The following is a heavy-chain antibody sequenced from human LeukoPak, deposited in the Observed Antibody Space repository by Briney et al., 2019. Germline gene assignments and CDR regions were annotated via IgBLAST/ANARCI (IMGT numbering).Heavy chain of an antibody. CDR1: GFTFSSYS. Sequence: GSLRLSCAASGFTFSSYSMNWVRQAPGKGLEWVSSISGSSSYIYYADSVKGRFTISRDNAKSSLYLQMNSLRAEDAAVYYCAREASAWVLAAAGTNPLFDYWGQGTLVTVSS. CDR3: AREASAWVLAAAGTNPLFDY. CDR2: ISGSSSYI. D-gene: IGHD6-13*01. V-gene: IGHV3-21*01. J-gene: IGHJ4*02.